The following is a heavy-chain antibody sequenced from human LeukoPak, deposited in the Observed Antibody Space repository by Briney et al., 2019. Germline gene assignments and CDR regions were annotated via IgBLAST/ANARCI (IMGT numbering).Heavy chain of an antibody. CDR3: ARNYYGSGSYYYFDY. CDR1: GGTFSSYA. V-gene: IGHV1-69*05. CDR2: ITPIFGTA. D-gene: IGHD3-10*01. Sequence: SVKVSCKASGGTFSSYAISWVRQAPGQGLEWMGGITPIFGTANYAQKFQGRVTITTDESTSTAYMELRSLRSDDTAVYYCARNYYGSGSYYYFDYWGQGTLVTVSS. J-gene: IGHJ4*02.